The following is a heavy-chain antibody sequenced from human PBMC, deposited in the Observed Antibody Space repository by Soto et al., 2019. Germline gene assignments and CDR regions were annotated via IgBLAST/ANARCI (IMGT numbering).Heavy chain of an antibody. CDR3: ARGRDSSGYYYTSGYGMDV. D-gene: IGHD3-22*01. CDR1: GGSISSYY. CDR2: IYYSGST. V-gene: IGHV4-59*08. Sequence: SETLSLTCTVSGGSISSYYWSWIRQPPGRGLEWIGYIYYSGSTNYNPSLKSRVTISVDTSKNQFSLKLSSVTAADTAVYYCARGRDSSGYYYTSGYGMDVWGQGTTVTVSS. J-gene: IGHJ6*02.